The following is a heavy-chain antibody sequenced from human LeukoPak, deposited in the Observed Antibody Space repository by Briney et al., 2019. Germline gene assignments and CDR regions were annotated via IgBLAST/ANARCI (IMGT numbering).Heavy chain of an antibody. V-gene: IGHV4-30-4*01. Sequence: SETLSLTCTVSGVSISGGDYSWSWIRQTPGKGLEYIGFIYFTGSAYYNPSLKSRVSISVDTSKNHFSLKLSSVTAADTAVYYCARQYSGSSKIDYWGQGTLVTVSS. D-gene: IGHD3-10*01. J-gene: IGHJ4*02. CDR2: IYFTGSA. CDR3: ARQYSGSSKIDY. CDR1: GVSISGGDYS.